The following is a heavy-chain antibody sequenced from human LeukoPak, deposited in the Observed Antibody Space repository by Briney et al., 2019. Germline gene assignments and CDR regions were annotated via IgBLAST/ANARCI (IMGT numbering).Heavy chain of an antibody. V-gene: IGHV4-34*01. CDR1: GGSFSGYY. D-gene: IGHD4-17*01. CDR3: ARAPVNNWFDP. Sequence: PSETLSLTCAVYGGSFSGYYWSWIRQPPGKGLEWIGEINHSGSTNYNPSLKSRVTISVDTSKNQFSLKLSSVTAADTALYYCARAPVNNWFDPWGQGTLVTVSS. CDR2: INHSGST. J-gene: IGHJ5*02.